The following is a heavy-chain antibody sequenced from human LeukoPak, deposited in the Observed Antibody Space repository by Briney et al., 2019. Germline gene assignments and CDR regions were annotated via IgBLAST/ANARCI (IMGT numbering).Heavy chain of an antibody. CDR3: AGGPYSGSYSA. D-gene: IGHD1-26*01. CDR2: ISSSSSYI. J-gene: IGHJ5*02. Sequence: GGSLRLSCAASGFTFSTYWMSWVRQAPGKGLEWVSSISSSSSYIYYADSVKGRFTISRDNAKNSLYLQMNSLRAEDTAVYYCAGGPYSGSYSAWGQGTLVTVSS. CDR1: GFTFSTYW. V-gene: IGHV3-21*01.